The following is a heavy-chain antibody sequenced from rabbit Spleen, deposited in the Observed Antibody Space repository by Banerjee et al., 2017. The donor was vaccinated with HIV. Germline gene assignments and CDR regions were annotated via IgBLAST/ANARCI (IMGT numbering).Heavy chain of an antibody. V-gene: IGHV1S40*01. CDR2: IDSGDGDT. D-gene: IGHD1-1*01. J-gene: IGHJ2*01. CDR1: GFSFSSINW. CDR3: ARNYVNVFDP. Sequence: QSLEESGGDLVKPGGTLTLTCTASGFSFSSINWICWVRQAPGKGLEWIACIDSGDGDTDYATWAKGRFTISKTSSTTVTLRMTSLTAADTATYFCARNYVNVFDPWGQGTLVTVS.